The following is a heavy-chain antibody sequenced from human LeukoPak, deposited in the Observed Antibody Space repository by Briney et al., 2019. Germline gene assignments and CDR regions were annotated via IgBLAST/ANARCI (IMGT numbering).Heavy chain of an antibody. D-gene: IGHD4-23*01. Sequence: GASVKVSCKASGGTFSSYAISWVRQAPGQGLEWMGGIIPIFGTANYAQKFQGRVTITADESTSTAYMELSSLRSEDTAVYYCARDGDYGGNFEFDPWGQGTLVTVSS. J-gene: IGHJ5*02. V-gene: IGHV1-69*13. CDR3: ARDGDYGGNFEFDP. CDR1: GGTFSSYA. CDR2: IIPIFGTA.